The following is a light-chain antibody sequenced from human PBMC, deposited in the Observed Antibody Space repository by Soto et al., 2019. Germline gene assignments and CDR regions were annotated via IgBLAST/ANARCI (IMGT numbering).Light chain of an antibody. CDR1: QGISNY. J-gene: IGKJ2*01. CDR2: PAS. Sequence: EIQMTQSPSSLSASVGDRVTITCRASQGISNYLAWYQQKPGKVPKLLIYPASTLQSGVPSRFSGSGSGTDFTLTIGSLQPEDVATYYCQKYNDAPYTFGQGTKLEIK. V-gene: IGKV1-27*01. CDR3: QKYNDAPYT.